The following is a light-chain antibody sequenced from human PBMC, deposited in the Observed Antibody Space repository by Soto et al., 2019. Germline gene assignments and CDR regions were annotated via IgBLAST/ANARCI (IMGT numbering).Light chain of an antibody. V-gene: IGKV1-12*01. CDR1: QDVTTW. Sequence: DIQMTQSPSSVFASVGDRLTITVRASQDVTTWVAWYQRRPGKAPKLLIYATSTLQSGVPSRFSGSGSGTDFTLTISSLQPEDSAIYFCQQAHTLTWTFGQGTKVDIK. CDR2: ATS. CDR3: QQAHTLTWT. J-gene: IGKJ1*01.